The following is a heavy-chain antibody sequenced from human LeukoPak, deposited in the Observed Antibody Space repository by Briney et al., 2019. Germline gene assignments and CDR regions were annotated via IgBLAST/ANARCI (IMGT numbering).Heavy chain of an antibody. D-gene: IGHD5-18*01. V-gene: IGHV3-7*01. CDR1: GLTFSSSW. Sequence: GGSLRLSCAVSGLTFSSSWMGRVRQAPGKGLEWVASINPDGNKKYSADSVKGRFTISRDNAENSLYLQMNSLRVEDTAFYYCARDLAYSRLDYWGQGMLVTVSS. CDR3: ARDLAYSRLDY. CDR2: INPDGNKK. J-gene: IGHJ4*02.